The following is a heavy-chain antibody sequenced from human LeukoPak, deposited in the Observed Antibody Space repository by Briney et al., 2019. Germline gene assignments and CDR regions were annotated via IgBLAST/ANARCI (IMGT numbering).Heavy chain of an antibody. CDR3: ARGEGYSYSDDYYFFYMDV. CDR1: GGSISSGSYY. CDR2: IYTSGST. D-gene: IGHD5-18*01. V-gene: IGHV4-61*02. J-gene: IGHJ6*03. Sequence: PSETLSLTCTVSGGSISSGSYYWSWIRQPAGKGLEWIGRIYTSGSTNYNPSLKSRVTISVDTSKNQFSLKLSSVTAADTAVYYCARGEGYSYSDDYYFFYMDVWGKGTTVTVSS.